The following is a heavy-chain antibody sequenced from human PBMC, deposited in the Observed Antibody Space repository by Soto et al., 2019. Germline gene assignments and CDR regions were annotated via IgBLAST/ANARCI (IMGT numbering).Heavy chain of an antibody. Sequence: EVQLVESEGGLVQRGGSLRLSCAASGFTFNYYWMHWVRQAPGQGLVWVSHIHSDGSNTTYADSVKGRFTISRDNAKNTMYLQMSSVEAEGSALYCCVRGDKARFDLWGHGPPVIV. CDR3: VRGDKARFDL. V-gene: IGHV3-74*01. CDR2: IHSDGSNT. J-gene: IGHJ3*01. D-gene: IGHD2-21*02. CDR1: GFTFNYYW.